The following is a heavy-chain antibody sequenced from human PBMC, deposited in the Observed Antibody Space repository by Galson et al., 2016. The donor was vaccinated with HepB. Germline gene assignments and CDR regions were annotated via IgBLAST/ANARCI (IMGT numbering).Heavy chain of an antibody. CDR3: GRGVIESVVMDV. Sequence: SVKVSCKASGFTFTNYYIHWVRQAPGQGLEWMGWINPNNGGTNYAQKFQGWVTVTRDTSNSTAYMELTRLKSDDTAIYYCGRGVIESVVMDVWGQGTTVTVSS. V-gene: IGHV1-2*04. D-gene: IGHD2-21*01. J-gene: IGHJ6*02. CDR1: GFTFTNYY. CDR2: INPNNGGT.